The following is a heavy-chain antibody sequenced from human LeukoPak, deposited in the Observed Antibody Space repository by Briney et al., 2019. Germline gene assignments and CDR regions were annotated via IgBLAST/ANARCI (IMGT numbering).Heavy chain of an antibody. J-gene: IGHJ4*02. CDR1: GYTLTELS. CDR3: STGYLVVGGYYDYFDY. CDR2: FDPEDGET. Sequence: GASVKVSCKVSGYTLTELSVHWVRQAPGKGLEWMGGFDPEDGETIYAQKFQGRVTMTEDTSTDTAYMELSSLRSEDTAVYYCSTGYLVVGGYYDYFDYWGQGTLVTVSS. D-gene: IGHD3-22*01. V-gene: IGHV1-24*01.